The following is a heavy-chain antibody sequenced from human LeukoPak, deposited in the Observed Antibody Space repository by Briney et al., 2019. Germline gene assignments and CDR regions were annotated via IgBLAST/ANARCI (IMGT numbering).Heavy chain of an antibody. D-gene: IGHD3-22*01. V-gene: IGHV3-23*01. CDR1: GFTFSSYA. J-gene: IGHJ4*02. CDR3: AKGSYYDSSGSFYFDY. Sequence: GGSLRLSCTASGFTFSSYAMSWVRQAPGKGLEWVSGISGSGDNTYYADSVKGRFTISRDNSKNTLYVQVNSLGTEDTAAYYCAKGSYYDSSGSFYFDYWGQGTLVTVSS. CDR2: ISGSGDNT.